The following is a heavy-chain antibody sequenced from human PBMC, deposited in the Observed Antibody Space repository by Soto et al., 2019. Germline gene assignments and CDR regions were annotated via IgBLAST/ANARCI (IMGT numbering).Heavy chain of an antibody. J-gene: IGHJ6*02. CDR3: ARRAVTSPTYYYGMDV. V-gene: IGHV5-51*01. Sequence: GESLKISCKGSGYSFTSYWIGWVRQMPGKVLEWMGIIYPGDSDTRYSPSFQGQVTISADKSISTAYLQWSSLKASDTAMYYCARRAVTSPTYYYGMDVWGQGXTVTVYS. D-gene: IGHD4-17*01. CDR1: GYSFTSYW. CDR2: IYPGDSDT.